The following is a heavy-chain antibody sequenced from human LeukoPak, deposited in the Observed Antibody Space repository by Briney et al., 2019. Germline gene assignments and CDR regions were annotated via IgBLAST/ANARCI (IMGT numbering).Heavy chain of an antibody. CDR3: VKDETVSGVNYFAS. CDR2: IIHSGDVA. D-gene: IGHD3-10*01. V-gene: IGHV3-23*01. CDR1: RFSFSSYA. J-gene: IGHJ4*02. Sequence: GGSLRLSCSASRFSFSSYAMSWVRQSPGKGLEWVSDIIHSGDVAFYVDSVKGRFTISRDNSKGTLYLQMSSLRAEDTAMYYCVKDETVSGVNYFASWGQGTLVTVSS.